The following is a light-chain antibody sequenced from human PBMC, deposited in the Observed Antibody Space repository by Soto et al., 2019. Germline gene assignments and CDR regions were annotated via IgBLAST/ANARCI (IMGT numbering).Light chain of an antibody. V-gene: IGKV4-1*01. J-gene: IGKJ4*01. Sequence: DIVMTQSPDSLAVSLGERATINCKSSQSVLFSSNNKNYLAWYQQKPGQPPRLLIYWASTRDSGVPDRFTGGGSGTDFTLTISSLQAEDVAVYYCQQYFSSRALIFGGGTKVEIK. CDR1: QSVLFSSNNKNY. CDR2: WAS. CDR3: QQYFSSRALI.